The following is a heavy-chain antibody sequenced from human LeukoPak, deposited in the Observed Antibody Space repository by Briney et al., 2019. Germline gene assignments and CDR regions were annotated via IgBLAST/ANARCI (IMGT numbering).Heavy chain of an antibody. J-gene: IGHJ3*02. D-gene: IGHD4-23*01. Sequence: PGGSLRLSSAASGTTFRNYEMNWIRQAPGKGLEWVSYSSNSGTTMYYADSVQGRFTISRDNAKNSLYPQMNRLRAEDTAVYYCAREGYGGNNAFDIWGQGTVVTVSS. V-gene: IGHV3-48*03. CDR2: SSNSGTTM. CDR1: GTTFRNYE. CDR3: AREGYGGNNAFDI.